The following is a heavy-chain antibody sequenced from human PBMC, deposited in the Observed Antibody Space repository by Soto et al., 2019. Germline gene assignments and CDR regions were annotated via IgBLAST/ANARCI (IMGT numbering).Heavy chain of an antibody. V-gene: IGHV4-34*01. CDR2: INHSGST. CDR1: GGSFSGYY. D-gene: IGHD2-21*02. CDR3: ARESIVVVTATDSYYYGMDV. J-gene: IGHJ6*02. Sequence: PSETLSLTCAVYGGSFSGYYWSWIRQPPGKGLEWIGEINHSGSTNYNPSLKSRVTISVDTSKNQFSLKLSSVTAADTAVYYCARESIVVVTATDSYYYGMDVWGQGTTVTVSS.